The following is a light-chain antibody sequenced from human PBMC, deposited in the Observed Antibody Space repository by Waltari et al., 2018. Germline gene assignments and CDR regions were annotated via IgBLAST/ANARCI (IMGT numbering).Light chain of an antibody. CDR3: QQRRNWPRLFT. Sequence: EIVLTQSPATLSLSPGERATLSCRASQSVSSYLAWYQPKPGQTPRLLIYDTSFRAAGIPDRFSGRGSGTDFTLTISSVEPEDSAVYYCQQRRNWPRLFTFGGGTKVEIK. J-gene: IGKJ4*01. V-gene: IGKV3-11*01. CDR2: DTS. CDR1: QSVSSY.